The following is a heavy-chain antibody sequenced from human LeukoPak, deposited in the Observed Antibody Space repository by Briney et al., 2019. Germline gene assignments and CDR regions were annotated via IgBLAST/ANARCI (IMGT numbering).Heavy chain of an antibody. V-gene: IGHV4-59*08. CDR3: ARHGATADMDV. D-gene: IGHD3-10*01. CDR2: IYYSGST. Sequence: PSETLSLTCTVSGGSISSYYWSWIRQPPGKELEWIGYIYYSGSTNYNPSLKSRVTISVDTSKNQFSLKLSSVTAADTAVYYCARHGATADMDVWGKGTTVTVS. J-gene: IGHJ6*04. CDR1: GGSISSYY.